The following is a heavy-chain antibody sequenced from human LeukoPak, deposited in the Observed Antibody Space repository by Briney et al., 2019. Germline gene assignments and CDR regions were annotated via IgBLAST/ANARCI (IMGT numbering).Heavy chain of an antibody. CDR3: ARSQSSNYHYVYDY. D-gene: IGHD3-22*01. Sequence: SETLSLTCTVSGGSISSHYWSWIRQPPGKGLEWIGYIYYSGSTNYNPSLKSRVTISVDTSKTQFSLKLSSVTAADTAVYYCARSQSSNYHYVYDYWGQGTLVTVSS. CDR1: GGSISSHY. J-gene: IGHJ4*02. CDR2: IYYSGST. V-gene: IGHV4-59*11.